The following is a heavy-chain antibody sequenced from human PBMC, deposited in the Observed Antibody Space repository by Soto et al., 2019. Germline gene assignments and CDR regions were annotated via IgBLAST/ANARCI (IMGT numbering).Heavy chain of an antibody. CDR1: GFTFSAHY. Sequence: PGGSLRLSCAASGFTFSAHYISWIRQAPGKGLEWVSYISTTGGATYYADSMKGRFTISRDNAKNSVYLQMNSLRAEDTAVYYCARENYFDYWGQGTLVTVSS. J-gene: IGHJ4*02. V-gene: IGHV3-11*04. CDR2: ISTTGGAT. CDR3: ARENYFDY.